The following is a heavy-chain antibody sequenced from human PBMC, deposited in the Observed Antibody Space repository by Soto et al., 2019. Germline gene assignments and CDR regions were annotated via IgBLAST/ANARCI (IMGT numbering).Heavy chain of an antibody. CDR1: GGSISSGDYY. J-gene: IGHJ4*02. D-gene: IGHD3-22*01. V-gene: IGHV4-30-4*01. CDR3: ARGQRSGYSPLDY. CDR2: IYYSGST. Sequence: SETLSLTCTVSGGSISSGDYYWSWIRQPPGKGLEWIGYIYYSGSTYYNPSLKSRVTISVDTSKNQFSLKPSSVTAADTAVYYCARGQRSGYSPLDYWGQATLVTVSS.